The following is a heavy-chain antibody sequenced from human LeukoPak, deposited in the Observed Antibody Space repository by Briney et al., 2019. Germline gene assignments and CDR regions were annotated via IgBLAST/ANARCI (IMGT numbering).Heavy chain of an antibody. J-gene: IGHJ4*02. CDR3: ARLEYDILTGYRFGY. D-gene: IGHD3-9*01. CDR2: IDPSDSYT. CDR1: GYTFTSYW. Sequence: GESLRISCKGSGYTFTSYWITWVRQMPGIGLEWMGRIDPSDSYTNYSPSFQGHVTISAAKSISTAYLQWSSLKASDTAMYYCARLEYDILTGYRFGYWGQGTLVTVSS. V-gene: IGHV5-10-1*01.